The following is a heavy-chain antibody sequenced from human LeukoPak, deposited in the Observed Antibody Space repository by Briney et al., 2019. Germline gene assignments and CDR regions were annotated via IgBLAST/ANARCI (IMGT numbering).Heavy chain of an antibody. D-gene: IGHD2-15*01. J-gene: IGHJ5*02. CDR2: ISVYNGNT. Sequence: ASVKVSCKASGYTFDIYGITWVRQAPGQGLEWMGWISVYNGNTNYAQKFQGRVTMTRDTSISTAYMELSRLRSDDTAVYYCARVVVAATNSGNNWFDPWGQGTLVTVSS. CDR1: GYTFDIYG. CDR3: ARVVVAATNSGNNWFDP. V-gene: IGHV1-18*01.